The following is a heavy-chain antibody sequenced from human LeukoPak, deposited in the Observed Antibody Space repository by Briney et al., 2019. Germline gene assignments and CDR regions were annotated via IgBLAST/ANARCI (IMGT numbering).Heavy chain of an antibody. J-gene: IGHJ4*02. Sequence: AASVKVSCKASGYTFTGYYMHWVRQAPGQGLEWMGWINPNSGGTNYAQKFQGWVTMTRDTSIGTAYMELSRLRSDDTAVYYCARSRVATTFDYWGQGTLVTVSS. D-gene: IGHD5-12*01. V-gene: IGHV1-2*04. CDR1: GYTFTGYY. CDR2: INPNSGGT. CDR3: ARSRVATTFDY.